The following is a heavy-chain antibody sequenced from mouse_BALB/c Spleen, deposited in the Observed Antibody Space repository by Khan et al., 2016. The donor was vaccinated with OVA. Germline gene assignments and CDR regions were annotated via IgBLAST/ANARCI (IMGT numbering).Heavy chain of an antibody. CDR1: GFTFSRFG. Sequence: EVELVESGGGLVQPGGSRKLSCAASGFTFSRFGMHWVRQAPEKGLEWVAYISSGSSTIYYADTVTGRFTISRDNPKNTLFLQMTRLRSEDTAMYYCARDSNFDYWGQGTTLTVSS. J-gene: IGHJ2*01. V-gene: IGHV5-17*02. CDR2: ISSGSSTI. CDR3: ARDSNFDY.